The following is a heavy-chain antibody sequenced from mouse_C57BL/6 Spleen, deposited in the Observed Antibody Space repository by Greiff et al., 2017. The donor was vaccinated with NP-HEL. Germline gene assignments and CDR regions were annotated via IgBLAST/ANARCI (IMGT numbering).Heavy chain of an antibody. D-gene: IGHD1-1*01. CDR2: INPNNGGT. V-gene: IGHV1-26*01. J-gene: IGHJ4*01. Sequence: EVQLQQSGPELVKPGASVKISCKASGYTFTDYYMNWVKQSHGKSLEWIGDINPNNGGTSYNQKFKGKATLTVDKSSSTAYMELRSLTSEDSAVYYCARSSTTVVDYYAMDYWGQGTTVTVAS. CDR1: GYTFTDYY. CDR3: ARSSTTVVDYYAMDY.